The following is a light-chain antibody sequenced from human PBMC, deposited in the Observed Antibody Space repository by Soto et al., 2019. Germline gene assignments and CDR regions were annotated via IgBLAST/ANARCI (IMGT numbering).Light chain of an antibody. J-gene: IGKJ1*01. CDR3: QQYGTSFRT. CDR1: QSVSSSY. Sequence: EIVLTQSPGTLSLSPGERATLSCRASQSVSSSYLAWYQQKPGQAPRLLIYGASSRATDIPDRFSGSGSGTDFTLTISRLEPEDFAVYYCQQYGTSFRTFGQGTKVEIK. CDR2: GAS. V-gene: IGKV3-20*01.